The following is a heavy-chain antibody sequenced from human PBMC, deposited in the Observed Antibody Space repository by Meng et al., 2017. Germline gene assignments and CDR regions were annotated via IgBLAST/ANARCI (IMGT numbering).Heavy chain of an antibody. CDR1: GDSVSSNSAA. CDR2: AYYRSKWYH. V-gene: IGHV6-1*01. Sequence: QIQPRQPGPGLVKPSQTLSLICAISGDSVSSNSAAWNWIRQSPSRGLEWLGRAYYRSKWYHDYAESVKSRISIDPDTSKNQFSLQLRSVTPEDSAVYYCARGSYSFDSWGQRTLVTVSS. CDR3: ARGSYSFDS. D-gene: IGHD1-26*01. J-gene: IGHJ4*02.